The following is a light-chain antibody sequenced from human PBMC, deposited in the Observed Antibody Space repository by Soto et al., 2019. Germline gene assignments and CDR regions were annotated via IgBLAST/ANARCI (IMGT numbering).Light chain of an antibody. Sequence: ALRMTQSPSSLSASTGDRVTITCRASQGISSYLAWYQQKPGKAPKLLIYAASTLQSGVPSRFSCSGSGTDFTLTISCLQSEDFATYYCQQSYSYPRTFGQGTKREIK. V-gene: IGKV1-8*01. J-gene: IGKJ2*01. CDR1: QGISSY. CDR3: QQSYSYPRT. CDR2: AAS.